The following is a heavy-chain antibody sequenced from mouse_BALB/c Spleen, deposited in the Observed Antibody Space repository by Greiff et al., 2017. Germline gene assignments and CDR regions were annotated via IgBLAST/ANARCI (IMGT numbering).Heavy chain of an antibody. CDR3: AREGVYYGSSPDPYFDV. CDR2: IYPGGGYT. J-gene: IGHJ1*01. V-gene: IGHV1-63*02. CDR1: GYTFTNYW. D-gene: IGHD1-1*01. Sequence: QVQLQQSGAELVRPGTSVKISCKASGYTFTNYWLGWVKQRPGHGLEWIGDIYPGGGYTNYNEKFKGKATLTADTSSSTAYMQLSSLTSEDSAVYFCAREGVYYGSSPDPYFDVWGAGTTVTVSS.